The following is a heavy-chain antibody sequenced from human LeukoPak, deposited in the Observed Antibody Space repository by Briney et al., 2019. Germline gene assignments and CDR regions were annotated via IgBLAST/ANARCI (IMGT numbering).Heavy chain of an antibody. Sequence: PGGSLRLSCAASGFTFISYWMSWVRQAPGKGLEWVANIKQDGTEKYYVDSVKGRSTISRDNAKNSLYLQMNSLRAEDTAVYYCARDRDSILWFGERRGQGTLVTVSS. CDR1: GFTFISYW. J-gene: IGHJ4*02. CDR2: IKQDGTEK. CDR3: ARDRDSILWFGER. V-gene: IGHV3-7*04. D-gene: IGHD3-10*01.